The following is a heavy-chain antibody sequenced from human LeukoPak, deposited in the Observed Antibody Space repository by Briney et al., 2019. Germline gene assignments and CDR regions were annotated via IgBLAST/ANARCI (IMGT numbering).Heavy chain of an antibody. Sequence: ASVKVSCEASGGTFSSYAISWVRQDPGQGLEWMGGIIPIFGTANYAQKFQGRVTITADESTSTAYMELSSLRSEDTAVYYCARGAITMVRGVIIAPEYPDYWGQGTLVTVSS. J-gene: IGHJ4*02. CDR1: GGTFSSYA. D-gene: IGHD3-10*01. CDR3: ARGAITMVRGVIIAPEYPDY. CDR2: IIPIFGTA. V-gene: IGHV1-69*13.